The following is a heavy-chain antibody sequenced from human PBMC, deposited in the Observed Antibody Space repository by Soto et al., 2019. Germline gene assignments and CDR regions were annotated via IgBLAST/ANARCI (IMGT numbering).Heavy chain of an antibody. CDR2: IYSGGYT. Sequence: EVQLVESGGGLIQPGGSLRLSCAVSGFTVSNNYMSWVRQAPGKGLEGVSVIYSGGYTAYGDSVKGRFTISRDNSKNTLYLQINRGRAAVPGANYAAPGAGGGGYWGQGTLVTVSS. V-gene: IGHV3-53*01. D-gene: IGHD3-10*01. J-gene: IGHJ4*02. CDR3: APGAGGGGY. CDR1: GFTVSNNY.